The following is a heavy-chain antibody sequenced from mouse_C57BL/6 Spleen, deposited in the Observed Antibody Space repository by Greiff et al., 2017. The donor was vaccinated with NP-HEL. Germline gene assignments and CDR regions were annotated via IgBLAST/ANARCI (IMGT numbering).Heavy chain of an antibody. CDR3: ARQPGGYGSSSYAMDY. CDR2: IYPGDGDT. D-gene: IGHD1-1*01. V-gene: IGHV1-82*01. J-gene: IGHJ4*01. CDR1: GYAFSSSW. Sequence: QVQLKQSGPELVKPGASVKISCKASGYAFSSSWMNWVKQRPGKGLEWIGRIYPGDGDTNYNGKFKGKATLTADKSSSTAYMQLSSLTSEDSAVYFCARQPGGYGSSSYAMDYWGQGTSVTVSS.